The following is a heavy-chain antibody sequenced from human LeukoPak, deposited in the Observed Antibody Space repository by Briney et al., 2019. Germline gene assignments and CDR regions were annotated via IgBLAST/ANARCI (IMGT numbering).Heavy chain of an antibody. D-gene: IGHD3-22*01. Sequence: GASVKVSCKASGYTFTSYGISWVRQAPGQGLEWMGWISAYNGNTNYAQKLQGRVTMTTDTSPSTAYMELRSLRSDDTAVYYCARDSPYYYDSSGYWGDDAFDIWGQGTMVTVSS. CDR1: GYTFTSYG. J-gene: IGHJ3*02. CDR3: ARDSPYYYDSSGYWGDDAFDI. CDR2: ISAYNGNT. V-gene: IGHV1-18*01.